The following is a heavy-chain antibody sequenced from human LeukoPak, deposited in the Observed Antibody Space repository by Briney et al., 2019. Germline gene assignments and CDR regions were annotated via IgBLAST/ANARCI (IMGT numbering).Heavy chain of an antibody. V-gene: IGHV4-59*12. D-gene: IGHD5-18*01. J-gene: IGHJ6*03. CDR1: GGSISSYY. Sequence: SETLSLTCTVSGGSISSYYWSWIRQPPGKGLEWIGYIDYSGSTNYYPSLKSRVTISVDTSKNQFSLKLSSVTAADTAVYYCARTTEGGYTYGYFYYYYMDVWGKGTTVTISS. CDR3: ARTTEGGYTYGYFYYYYMDV. CDR2: IDYSGST.